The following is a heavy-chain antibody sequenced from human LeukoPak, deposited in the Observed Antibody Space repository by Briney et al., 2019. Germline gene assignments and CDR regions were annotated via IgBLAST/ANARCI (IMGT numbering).Heavy chain of an antibody. CDR3: ARVLTMVRGAPDY. V-gene: IGHV3-23*01. CDR1: GYTFSSYT. Sequence: GGSLRLSCAASGYTFSSYTMSWVRQAPGKGLEWVSAISGSGGSTYYADSVKGRFTISRDNSKNTLYLQMNSLRAEDTAMYYCARVLTMVRGAPDYWGQGTLVTVSS. CDR2: ISGSGGST. D-gene: IGHD3-10*01. J-gene: IGHJ4*02.